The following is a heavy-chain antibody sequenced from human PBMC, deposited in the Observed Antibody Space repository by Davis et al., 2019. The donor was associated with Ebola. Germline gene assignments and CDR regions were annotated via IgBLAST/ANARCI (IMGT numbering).Heavy chain of an antibody. CDR2: INHSGST. CDR1: GGSFSGYY. Sequence: SDTLSLTSAVYGGSFSGYYWSWIRQPPGKGLEWIGDINHSGSTNYNPSLKSRVTISVDTSKNQFSLKLSSVTAADTAVYYCARGRGRWLRSASIGYWGQGTLVTVSS. J-gene: IGHJ4*02. V-gene: IGHV4-34*01. D-gene: IGHD5-12*01. CDR3: ARGRGRWLRSASIGY.